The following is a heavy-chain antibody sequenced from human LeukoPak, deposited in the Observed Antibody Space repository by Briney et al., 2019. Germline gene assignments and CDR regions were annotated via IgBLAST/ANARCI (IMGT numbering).Heavy chain of an antibody. J-gene: IGHJ4*02. V-gene: IGHV4-59*01. CDR3: ARGGSIAAAIFDY. Sequence: PSETLSLTCTVSGGSISSYYWSWIRQPPGKGLEWIGYIYYSGSANYNPSLKSRVTISVDTSKNQFSLKLSSVTAADTAVYYCARGGSIAAAIFDYWGQGTLVTVSS. CDR1: GGSISSYY. CDR2: IYYSGSA. D-gene: IGHD6-13*01.